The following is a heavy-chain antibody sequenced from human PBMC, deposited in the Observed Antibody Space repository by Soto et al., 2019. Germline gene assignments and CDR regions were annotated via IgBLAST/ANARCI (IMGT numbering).Heavy chain of an antibody. D-gene: IGHD6-13*01. CDR1: GFIFTKFW. J-gene: IGHJ4*02. V-gene: IGHV3-74*01. CDR2: IDTSGSST. Sequence: GWPLRLSCEGSGFIFTKFWMHWVRQVPGKGLVWVSRIDTSGSSTIYADSVKGRFTIYRDNAKNTVSLQRNSLRPEDTGVYECAKDSWYFDLWSQGSLPPVSS. CDR3: AKDSWYFDL.